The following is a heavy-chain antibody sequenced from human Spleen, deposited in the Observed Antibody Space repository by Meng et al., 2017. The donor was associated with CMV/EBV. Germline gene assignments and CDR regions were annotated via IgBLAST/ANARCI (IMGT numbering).Heavy chain of an antibody. V-gene: IGHV1-24*01. CDR2: FDPEDDET. D-gene: IGHD3-3*01. Sequence: ASVKVSCKVSGNTLTDLSIHWVRQAPGKGLEWMGGFDPEDDETRYAQSFQGRVTMTEDTATETAYMELSSLTSEDTAVYYCARGRSRYSDFLGASYTADCFDIWGQGTLVTVSS. CDR1: GNTLTDLS. J-gene: IGHJ3*02. CDR3: ARGRSRYSDFLGASYTADCFDI.